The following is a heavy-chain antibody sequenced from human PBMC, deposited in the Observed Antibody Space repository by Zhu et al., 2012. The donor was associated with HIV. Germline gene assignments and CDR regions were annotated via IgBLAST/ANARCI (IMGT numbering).Heavy chain of an antibody. CDR3: ARPLISYDYGYLRAFDI. V-gene: IGHV4-34*02. CDR2: INHSGIT. CDR1: GGSFSGFY. D-gene: IGHD5-18*01. J-gene: IGHJ3*02. Sequence: QVHLQQWGAGLLKPSETLSLTCAVYGGSFSGFYWSWIRQTPGEGLEWVGEINHSGITKYNPSLKSRVIISIDLSKNQFSLKMNSVTAADTAVYYCARPLISYDYGYLRAFDIWGQGTMVTVSS.